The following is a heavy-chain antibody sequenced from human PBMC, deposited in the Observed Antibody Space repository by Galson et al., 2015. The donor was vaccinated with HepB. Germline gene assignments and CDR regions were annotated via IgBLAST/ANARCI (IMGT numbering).Heavy chain of an antibody. CDR1: GYTFTSYY. Sequence: QSGAEVKKPGESLKISCKGSGYTFTSYYMHWVRQAPGQGLEWMGIINPSGGSTSYAQKFQGRVTMTRDTSTSTVYMELSSLRSEDTAVYYCARVMSPYIGAGGDYWGQGTLVTVSS. CDR2: INPSGGST. V-gene: IGHV1-46*01. J-gene: IGHJ4*02. CDR3: ARVMSPYIGAGGDY. D-gene: IGHD3-16*01.